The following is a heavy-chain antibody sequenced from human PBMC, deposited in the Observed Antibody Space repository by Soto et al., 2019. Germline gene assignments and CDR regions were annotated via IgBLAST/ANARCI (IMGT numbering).Heavy chain of an antibody. D-gene: IGHD3-16*02. Sequence: EVQLVESGGGLVQPGGSLRLSCAASGFTFSSYEMNWVRQAPGKGLEWVSYISSSRSTIYYADSVKGRFTISRDNAKNSLYMQMNSLSAEDTAVYYCARAKSRIMITFGGVIVIPPSDYWGQGTLVTVSS. V-gene: IGHV3-48*03. CDR1: GFTFSSYE. CDR2: ISSSRSTI. CDR3: ARAKSRIMITFGGVIVIPPSDY. J-gene: IGHJ4*02.